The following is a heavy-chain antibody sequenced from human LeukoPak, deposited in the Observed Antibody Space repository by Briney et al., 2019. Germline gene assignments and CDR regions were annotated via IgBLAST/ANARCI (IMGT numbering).Heavy chain of an antibody. CDR3: ARDFSDPNYYFYYMDV. CDR2: ISSSGSTI. Sequence: PGGSLRLSCAAPGFTFSNYYMSWIRQAPGKGLEWLSYISSSGSTIYYADSVKGRFTISRDNAKNSLYLQMNSLRAEDTAVYYCARDFSDPNYYFYYMDVWGKGTTVTVSS. J-gene: IGHJ6*03. V-gene: IGHV3-11*04. D-gene: IGHD1-26*01. CDR1: GFTFSNYY.